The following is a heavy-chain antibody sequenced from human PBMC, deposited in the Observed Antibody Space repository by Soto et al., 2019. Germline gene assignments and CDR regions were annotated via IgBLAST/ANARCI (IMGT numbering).Heavy chain of an antibody. CDR3: ARQPGYCSGGSCYFNYYYYMDV. J-gene: IGHJ6*03. V-gene: IGHV4-39*01. CDR2: IYYSGST. CDR1: GGSISSSSYY. Sequence: SETLSLTCTVSGGSISSSSYYWGWIRQPPGKGLEWIGSIYYSGSTYYNPSLKSRVTISVDTSKNQFSLKLSSVTAADTAVYYCARQPGYCSGGSCYFNYYYYMDVWGKGTTVTVSS. D-gene: IGHD2-15*01.